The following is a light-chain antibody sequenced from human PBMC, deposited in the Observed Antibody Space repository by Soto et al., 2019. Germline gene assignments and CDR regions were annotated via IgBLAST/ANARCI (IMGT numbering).Light chain of an antibody. CDR3: SSYTSSSTLVV. CDR2: DVS. J-gene: IGLJ2*01. CDR1: RSDVGGYNY. V-gene: IGLV2-14*01. Sequence: QSVLTKPASVSGSPGQSITISCTGTRSDVGGYNYVTWYQQHPGKAPKLMIYDVSNRPSGVSNRFSGSKSGNTASLTISGLQAEDEADYYSSSYTSSSTLVVFGGGTKLTVL.